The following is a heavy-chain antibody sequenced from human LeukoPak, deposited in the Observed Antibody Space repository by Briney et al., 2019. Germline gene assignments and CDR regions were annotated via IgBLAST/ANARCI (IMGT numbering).Heavy chain of an antibody. J-gene: IGHJ6*04. D-gene: IGHD3-10*02. CDR2: ISSSGSTI. V-gene: IGHV3-48*03. Sequence: GGSLRLACAASGFTFSSYEMNWVRQAPGKGLEWVSYISSSGSTIYYADSVKGRFTISRDNAKNSLYLQMNSLRAEDTAAYYCEELGITMIGGVWGKGTTVTISS. CDR3: EELGITMIGGV. CDR1: GFTFSSYE.